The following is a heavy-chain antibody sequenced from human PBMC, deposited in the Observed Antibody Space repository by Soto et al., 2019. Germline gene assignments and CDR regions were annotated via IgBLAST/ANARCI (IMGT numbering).Heavy chain of an antibody. CDR3: ARGLGDYSSSYFDP. Sequence: QVRLQESGPGLLKPSQTLSLTCTVSGGSISSGDYYWSWIRQPPGQGLEWIGYIYYSGSTYYNPSLKSRVIISVDTSKTQFSLKLSSVTAAETAVYYCARGLGDYSSSYFDPWGRGTLVTVSS. D-gene: IGHD2-21*02. CDR2: IYYSGST. J-gene: IGHJ2*01. CDR1: GGSISSGDYY. V-gene: IGHV4-30-4*01.